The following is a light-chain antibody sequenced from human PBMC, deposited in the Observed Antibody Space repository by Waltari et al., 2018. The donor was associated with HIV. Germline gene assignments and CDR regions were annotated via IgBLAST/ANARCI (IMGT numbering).Light chain of an antibody. CDR2: ADG. V-gene: IGLV3-21*02. Sequence: SSVLTQPPSVPVAPVPTARINSGGHNVGARSVHWYQHKPGQAPVLVIDADGDRPSGIPERFSGSDSENTATLTIGRVEAGDEADYYWQVWDSSSDHNVFGSGSKVTV. J-gene: IGLJ1*01. CDR3: QVWDSSSDHNV. CDR1: NVGARS.